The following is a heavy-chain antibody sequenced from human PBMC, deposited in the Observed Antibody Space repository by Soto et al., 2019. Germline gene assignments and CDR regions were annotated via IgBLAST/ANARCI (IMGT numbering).Heavy chain of an antibody. J-gene: IGHJ4*02. D-gene: IGHD3-10*01. CDR3: ARTWGGSGSYDFDY. V-gene: IGHV4-59*01. CDR2: IYYSGST. CDR1: GGSISSYY. Sequence: SETLSLTCTVSGGSISSYYWSWIRQPPGKGLEWIGYIYYSGSTNYNPSLKSRVTISVDTSKNQFSLKLSSVTAADTAVYYCARTWGGSGSYDFDYWGQGTLVTVSS.